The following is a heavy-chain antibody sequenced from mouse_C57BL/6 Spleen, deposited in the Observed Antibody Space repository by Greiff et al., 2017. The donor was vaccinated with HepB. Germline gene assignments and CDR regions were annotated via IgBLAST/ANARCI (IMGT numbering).Heavy chain of an antibody. CDR3: AREESHYYAMDY. J-gene: IGHJ4*01. D-gene: IGHD6-2*01. CDR1: GFTFSSYA. Sequence: DVKLVESGGGLVKPGGSLKLSCAASGFTFSSYAMSWVRQTPEKRLEWVATISDGGSYTYYPDNVKGRFTISRDNAKNNLYLQMSHLKSEDTAMYYCAREESHYYAMDYWGQGTSVTVSS. V-gene: IGHV5-4*01. CDR2: ISDGGSYT.